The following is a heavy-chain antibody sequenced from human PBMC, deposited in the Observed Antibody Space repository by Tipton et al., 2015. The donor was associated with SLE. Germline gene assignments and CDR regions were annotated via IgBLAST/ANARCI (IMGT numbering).Heavy chain of an antibody. CDR1: GGSISTDFYF. CDR3: ARGPYSTTRGLDY. D-gene: IGHD2-2*01. J-gene: IGHJ4*01. CDR2: IYYSGSI. Sequence: TLSLTCTVSGGSISTDFYFWSWIRQHPGKGLEWIGSIYYSGSIYYNPSLKSRVTISVDTSKNEFSLKLTSVKAADTAVYFCARGPYSTTRGLDYWGHGTLVTVSS. V-gene: IGHV4-39*07.